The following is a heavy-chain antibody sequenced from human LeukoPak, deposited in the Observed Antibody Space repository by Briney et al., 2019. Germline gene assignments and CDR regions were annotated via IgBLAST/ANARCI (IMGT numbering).Heavy chain of an antibody. J-gene: IGHJ5*02. D-gene: IGHD2-2*02. CDR3: AREGCSSTSCYRNGFDP. CDR2: VYFDGGT. Sequence: PSETLSLTCSVSGGSVTSGTYHWGWIRQPPGKGLEWIGSVYFDGGTHYKPSLQSRVTISVDTSKNQFSLKLSSVTAADTAVYYCAREGCSSTSCYRNGFDPWGQGTLVTVSS. V-gene: IGHV4-39*07. CDR1: GGSVTSGTYH.